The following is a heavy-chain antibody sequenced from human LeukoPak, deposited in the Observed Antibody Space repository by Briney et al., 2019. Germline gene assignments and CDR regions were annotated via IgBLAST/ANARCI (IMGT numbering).Heavy chain of an antibody. V-gene: IGHV3-53*01. CDR1: GFTVSSNY. J-gene: IGHJ4*02. D-gene: IGHD6-19*01. CDR3: ARGWSRYSSGWKYYFDY. CDR2: IYSGGST. Sequence: GGSLRLSCAASGFTVSSNYMSWVRQAPGKGLEWVSVIYSGGSTYYADSVKGRFTISRDNSKNTLYLQMNSLRAEDTAVYYCARGWSRYSSGWKYYFDYWGQGTLVTVSS.